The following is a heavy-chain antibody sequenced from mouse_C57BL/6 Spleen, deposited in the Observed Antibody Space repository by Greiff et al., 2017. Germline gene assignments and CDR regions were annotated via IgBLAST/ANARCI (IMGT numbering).Heavy chain of an antibody. D-gene: IGHD1-1*01. CDR3: ARSPDYDYAMDD. J-gene: IGHJ4*01. V-gene: IGHV1-62-3*01. CDR2: IDPTSGNT. Sequence: QVQLQQPGAELVKPGASVKLSCKASGYTFTSYWMHWVKQRPGRGLEWIGRIDPTSGNTYYNEKFKGKATLTADKSSSTAYMVLRSLTSEDSAVYFCARSPDYDYAMDDWGQGTSVTVSS. CDR1: GYTFTSYW.